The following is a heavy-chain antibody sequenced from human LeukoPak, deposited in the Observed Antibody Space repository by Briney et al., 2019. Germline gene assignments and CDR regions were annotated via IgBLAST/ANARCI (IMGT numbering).Heavy chain of an antibody. CDR3: ARGRLGGSGSYYNVLDY. CDR1: GGSISSYY. Sequence: SETLSLTCTVSGGSISSYYWSWVRQPPGKGLEWIGYISYSGSTNYNPSLKSRVTISVDTSRNQFSLKLSSVTAADTAVYYCARGRLGGSGSYYNVLDYWGQGTLVTVSS. D-gene: IGHD3-10*01. J-gene: IGHJ4*02. CDR2: ISYSGST. V-gene: IGHV4-59*01.